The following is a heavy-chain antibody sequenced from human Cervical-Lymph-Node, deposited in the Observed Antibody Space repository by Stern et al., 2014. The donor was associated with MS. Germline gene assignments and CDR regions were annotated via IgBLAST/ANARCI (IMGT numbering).Heavy chain of an antibody. V-gene: IGHV4-61*01. J-gene: IGHJ4*02. D-gene: IGHD2-8*02. CDR3: ARGTSAVYFDF. Sequence: QLQLQESGPGLVKPSETLSLTCTVSGGSVSSSSYYWSWIRQPPGKGLEWIGYIYYSGSTNYNPSLKSRVTTSVDTSKNQFSLKLRSVTAADTAVYFCARGTSAVYFDFWGQGSLVTVSS. CDR1: GGSVSSSSYY. CDR2: IYYSGST.